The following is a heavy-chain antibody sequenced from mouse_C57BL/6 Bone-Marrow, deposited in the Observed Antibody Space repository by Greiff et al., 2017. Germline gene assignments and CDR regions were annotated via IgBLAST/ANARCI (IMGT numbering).Heavy chain of an antibody. D-gene: IGHD6-2*01. CDR3: ARSLAWFAY. CDR2: ISSGSSTI. Sequence: EVQLVESGGGLVKPGGSLKLSCAASGFTFSDYGMHWVRQAPEKGLEWVAYISSGSSTIYYAYTVKGRFTISRDNAKNTLFLQMTSLRSEDTAMYYCARSLAWFAYWGQGTLVTVSA. V-gene: IGHV5-17*01. J-gene: IGHJ3*01. CDR1: GFTFSDYG.